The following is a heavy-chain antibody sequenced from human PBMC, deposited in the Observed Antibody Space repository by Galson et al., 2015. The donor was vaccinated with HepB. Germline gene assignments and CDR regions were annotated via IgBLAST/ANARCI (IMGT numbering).Heavy chain of an antibody. Sequence: SLRLSCAASGFTFSSYSMNWVRQAPGKGLEWVSSISSSSSYIYYADSVKGRFTISRDNAKNSLYLQMNSLRAEDTAVYYCARDPSLHLRELSLDGGDYWGQGTLVTVSS. CDR3: ARDPSLHLRELSLDGGDY. CDR1: GFTFSSYS. V-gene: IGHV3-21*01. J-gene: IGHJ4*02. CDR2: ISSSSSYI. D-gene: IGHD3-16*02.